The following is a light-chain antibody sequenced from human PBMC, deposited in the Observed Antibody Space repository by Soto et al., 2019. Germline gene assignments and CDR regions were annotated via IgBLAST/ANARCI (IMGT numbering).Light chain of an antibody. CDR2: HAS. Sequence: IQLTQSPSSLSAYVGDRVTISCRARQTISRWLAWYQQKPGKAPTLLIYHASTLQSGVPSRFGGSGSGTEFTLTISSLQPEDFATYYCQQYNTYYSFGQGTKVDIK. V-gene: IGKV1-5*01. CDR3: QQYNTYYS. CDR1: QTISRW. J-gene: IGKJ2*03.